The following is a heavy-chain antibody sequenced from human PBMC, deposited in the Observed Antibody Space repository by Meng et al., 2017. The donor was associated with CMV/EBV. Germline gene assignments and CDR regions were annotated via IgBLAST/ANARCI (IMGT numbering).Heavy chain of an antibody. CDR3: ARLERFLEWLISKTSYGMDV. Sequence: GGSLRLSCAASGFTFSSYSMNWVRQAPGKGLEWVSSISGSSSYIYYADSVKGRFTISRDNAKNSLYLQMNSLRAEDTAVYYCARLERFLEWLISKTSYGMDVWGQGTTVTVSS. CDR2: ISGSSSYI. D-gene: IGHD3-3*01. V-gene: IGHV3-21*01. CDR1: GFTFSSYS. J-gene: IGHJ6*02.